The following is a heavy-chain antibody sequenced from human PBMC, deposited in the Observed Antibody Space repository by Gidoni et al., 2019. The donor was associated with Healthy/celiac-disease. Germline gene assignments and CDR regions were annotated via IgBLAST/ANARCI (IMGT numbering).Heavy chain of an antibody. V-gene: IGHV3-23*01. D-gene: IGHD3-10*01. Sequence: EVQLLESGGGLVQPVGSLRLSCAASGLTFSSYAMSRFRQAPGKGLEWVSAISGSGGSTYYADSVKGRFTISRYNSKNTLYLQMNSLRAEDTAVYYCAKNPEYYGSGSPLDYWGQGTLVTVSS. J-gene: IGHJ4*02. CDR1: GLTFSSYA. CDR3: AKNPEYYGSGSPLDY. CDR2: ISGSGGST.